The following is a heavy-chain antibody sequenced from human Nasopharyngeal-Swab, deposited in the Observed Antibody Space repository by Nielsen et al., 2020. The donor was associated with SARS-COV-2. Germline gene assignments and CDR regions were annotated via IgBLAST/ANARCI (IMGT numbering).Heavy chain of an antibody. V-gene: IGHV5-51*01. Sequence: ESLKISCKGSGYSFTSYWIGWVRQMPGKGLEWMGIIYPGDSDTRYSPSFQGQVTISADKSISTAYLQWSSLKASDTAMYYCARQADFWSGYVMALDYWGQGTLVTVSS. CDR1: GYSFTSYW. D-gene: IGHD3-3*01. CDR2: IYPGDSDT. CDR3: ARQADFWSGYVMALDY. J-gene: IGHJ4*02.